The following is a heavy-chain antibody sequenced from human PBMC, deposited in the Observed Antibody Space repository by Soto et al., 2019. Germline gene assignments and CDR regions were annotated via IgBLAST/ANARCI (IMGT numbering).Heavy chain of an antibody. CDR3: SMWVVGKNFDS. CDR1: GGSFSAYY. CDR2: INHSGST. J-gene: IGHJ4*02. Sequence: SETLSLTCAVYGGSFSAYYWGWIRQPPGKGLEWIGDINHSGSTNYNPSLKSRVTISVETSKNQLSLRLSSVTAADKALYFFSMWVVGKNFDSGGQGPLATASS. D-gene: IGHD7-27*01. V-gene: IGHV4-34*01.